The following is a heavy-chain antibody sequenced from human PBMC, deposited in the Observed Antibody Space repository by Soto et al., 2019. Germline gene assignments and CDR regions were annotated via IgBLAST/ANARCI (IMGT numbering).Heavy chain of an antibody. Sequence: EVQLVESGGGLVKPGRSLRLSCTASGFTFGDYAMIWFRQAPGKGLEWVGFIRSKAYGGTTEYAASVKGRFTISRDDSKSSAYLQMNSLKTEDTAVYYCTVTVTIFVVVIGRDAFDIWGQGTMVTVSS. V-gene: IGHV3-49*05. J-gene: IGHJ3*02. CDR3: TVTVTIFVVVIGRDAFDI. D-gene: IGHD3-3*01. CDR2: IRSKAYGGTT. CDR1: GFTFGDYA.